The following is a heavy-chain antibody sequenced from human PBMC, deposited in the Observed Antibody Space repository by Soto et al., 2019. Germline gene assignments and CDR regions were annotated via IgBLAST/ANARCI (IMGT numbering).Heavy chain of an antibody. D-gene: IGHD2-2*01. CDR1: GYTFTSYA. CDR3: ARDGPPMDY. Sequence: QVQLVLSGAEVKKPGASVKVSCKASGYTFTSYAISWVRQAPGQGLEWMGWINAYNGHTHYAQKLQGRVTMTTDTATKTASMELRSLRSDDTAVYYCARDGPPMDYWGQGTLVTVSS. V-gene: IGHV1-18*01. CDR2: INAYNGHT. J-gene: IGHJ4*02.